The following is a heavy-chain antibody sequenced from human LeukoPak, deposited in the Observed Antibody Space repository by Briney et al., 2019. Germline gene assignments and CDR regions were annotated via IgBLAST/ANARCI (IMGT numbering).Heavy chain of an antibody. Sequence: GGSLRLSYAASGFTFSSYGMHWVRQAPGKGLEWVAVIWYDGSNKYYADSVKGRFTISRDNSKNTLYLQMNSLRAEDTAVYYCAKDLGDSSSSFFDYWGQGTLVTVSS. CDR2: IWYDGSNK. V-gene: IGHV3-33*06. D-gene: IGHD6-6*01. CDR3: AKDLGDSSSSFFDY. CDR1: GFTFSSYG. J-gene: IGHJ4*02.